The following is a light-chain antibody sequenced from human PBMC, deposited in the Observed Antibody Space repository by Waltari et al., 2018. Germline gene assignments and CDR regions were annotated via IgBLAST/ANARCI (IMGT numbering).Light chain of an antibody. CDR3: SSFTSSSTWV. Sequence: QSALTQPASVSGSPGQSSTISCTGTSSDVGGYNYVSWYQQHPGKAPKLMIYDVNNRPSGVSNRFSGSKSGNTASLTISGLQAEDEADYYCSSFTSSSTWVFGGGTNLTVL. J-gene: IGLJ3*02. V-gene: IGLV2-14*03. CDR2: DVN. CDR1: SSDVGGYNY.